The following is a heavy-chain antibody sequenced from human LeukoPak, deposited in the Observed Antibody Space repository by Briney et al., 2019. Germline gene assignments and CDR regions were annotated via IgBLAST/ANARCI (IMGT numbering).Heavy chain of an antibody. Sequence: PGGSLRLSCTGSGFTFNFYGLHWVRQAPGKGLEWVAVISYDGNNKYYADSVKGRFTISRDKSKNTLYLQMNSLRAEDTAVYYCVKELSNQLPFWYYHGMDVWGKGPTVTVSS. CDR3: VKELSNQLPFWYYHGMDV. CDR2: ISYDGNNK. V-gene: IGHV3-30*18. J-gene: IGHJ6*04. CDR1: GFTFNFYG. D-gene: IGHD2-2*01.